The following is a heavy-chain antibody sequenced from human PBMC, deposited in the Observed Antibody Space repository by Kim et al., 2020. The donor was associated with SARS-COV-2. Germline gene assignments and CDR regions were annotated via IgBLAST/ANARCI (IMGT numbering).Heavy chain of an antibody. J-gene: IGHJ6*02. CDR2: IDPSDSYT. Sequence: GESLKISCKGSGYSFTSYWISWVRQMPGKGLEWMGRIDPSDSYTNYSPSFQGHVTISADKSISTAYLQWSSLKASDTAMYYCASSIRVHWNYYYYGMDVWGQGTTVTVSS. V-gene: IGHV5-10-1*01. CDR1: GYSFTSYW. CDR3: ASSIRVHWNYYYYGMDV. D-gene: IGHD1-1*01.